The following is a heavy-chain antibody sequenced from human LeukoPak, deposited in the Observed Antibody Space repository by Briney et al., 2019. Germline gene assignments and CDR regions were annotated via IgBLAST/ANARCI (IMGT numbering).Heavy chain of an antibody. CDR3: AKDRGGTGDFDY. V-gene: IGHV1-3*01. CDR1: GYPFISYV. CDR2: INPDNGNA. D-gene: IGHD3-10*01. Sequence: GASVKVSCKASGYPFISYVTHWVRQAPGQRLEWMGWINPDNGNAEYSQKFQGRITITRDPSATTAYMELSSLRSEDMAMYYCAKDRGGTGDFDYWGQGTLVTVSS. J-gene: IGHJ4*02.